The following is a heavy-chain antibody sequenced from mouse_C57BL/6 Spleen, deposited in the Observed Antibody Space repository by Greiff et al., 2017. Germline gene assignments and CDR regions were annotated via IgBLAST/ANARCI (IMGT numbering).Heavy chain of an antibody. CDR1: GYTFTDYY. Sequence: EVQLQQSGPELVKPGASVKISCKASGYTFTDYYMNWVKQSHGKSLEWIGDINPNNGGTSYNQKFKGKATLTVDKSSSTAYMELRSLTSEDSAVYYCARELGPGDYWGQGTTLTVSS. CDR2: INPNNGGT. V-gene: IGHV1-26*01. J-gene: IGHJ2*01. CDR3: ARELGPGDY. D-gene: IGHD4-1*01.